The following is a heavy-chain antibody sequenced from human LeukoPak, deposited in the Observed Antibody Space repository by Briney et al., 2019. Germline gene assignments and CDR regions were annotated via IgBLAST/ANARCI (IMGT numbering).Heavy chain of an antibody. J-gene: IGHJ4*02. V-gene: IGHV3-23*01. D-gene: IGHD3-10*01. CDR3: ARKAGYYYGSGDY. CDR1: GFTFSNYA. CDR2: IGGSGGSS. Sequence: GGSLRLSCSASGFTFSNYAMNWVRQAPGKGLEWVSAIGGSGGSSYYADSVKGRVTISRDNSKNTLYLQMSSLRAEDTAVYYCARKAGYYYGSGDYWGQGTLVTVSS.